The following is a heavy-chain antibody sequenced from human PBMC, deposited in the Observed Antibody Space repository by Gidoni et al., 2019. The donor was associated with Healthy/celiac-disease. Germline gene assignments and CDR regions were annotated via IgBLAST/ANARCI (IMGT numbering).Heavy chain of an antibody. J-gene: IGHJ3*02. D-gene: IGHD4-17*01. CDR3: AKDYGDYVGEIGAFDI. CDR2: ISGSGGST. CDR1: GFTFSSYA. Sequence: EVQLLESGGGLVQTGGSLRLSCAASGFTFSSYAMSWVRQAPGKGLEWVSAISGSGGSTYYADSVKGRFTISRDNAKNTLYLQMNSLRAEDTAVYYCAKDYGDYVGEIGAFDIWGQGTMVTVSS. V-gene: IGHV3-23*01.